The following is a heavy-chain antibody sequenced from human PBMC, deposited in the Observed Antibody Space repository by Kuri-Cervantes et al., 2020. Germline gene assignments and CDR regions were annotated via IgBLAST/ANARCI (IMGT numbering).Heavy chain of an antibody. Sequence: SETLSLTCTVSGGSINNYYWNWIRQSPGKGLEWIGYISYSGSTYYNPSLKSRATISVDTSKNQFSLKLSSVTAADTAVYYCAPFNTYYDILTGYWENWFDPWGQGTLVTVSS. CDR2: ISYSGST. CDR1: GGSINNYY. V-gene: IGHV4-59*12. CDR3: APFNTYYDILTGYWENWFDP. J-gene: IGHJ5*02. D-gene: IGHD3-9*01.